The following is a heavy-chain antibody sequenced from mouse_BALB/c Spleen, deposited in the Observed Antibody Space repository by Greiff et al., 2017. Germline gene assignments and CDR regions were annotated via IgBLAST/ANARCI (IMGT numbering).Heavy chain of an antibody. J-gene: IGHJ3*01. Sequence: EVKLQESGPGLVKPSQSLSLTCTVTGYSITSDYAWNWIRQFPGNKLEWMGYISYSGSTSYNPSLKSRISITRDTSKNQFFLQLNSVTTEDTATYYCARWELTTAWFAYWGQGTLVTVSA. CDR3: ARWELTTAWFAY. V-gene: IGHV3-2*02. CDR1: GYSITSDYA. CDR2: ISYSGST. D-gene: IGHD1-1*01.